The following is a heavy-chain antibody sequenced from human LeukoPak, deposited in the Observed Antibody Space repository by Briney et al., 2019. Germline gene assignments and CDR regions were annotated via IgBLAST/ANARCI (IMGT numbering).Heavy chain of an antibody. Sequence: SETLSLTCAVYGGSFSGYYWSWIRQPPGKGLEWIGEINHSGSTNYNPSLKSRVTISVDTSKNQFSLKLSSVTAADTAVYYCVRRRVVPAAFDPWGQGTLVTVSS. CDR2: INHSGST. CDR1: GGSFSGYY. D-gene: IGHD2-2*01. J-gene: IGHJ5*02. V-gene: IGHV4-34*01. CDR3: VRRRVVPAAFDP.